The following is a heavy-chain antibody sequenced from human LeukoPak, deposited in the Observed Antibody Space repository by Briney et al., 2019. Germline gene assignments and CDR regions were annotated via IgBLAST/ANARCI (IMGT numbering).Heavy chain of an antibody. V-gene: IGHV3-73*01. J-gene: IGHJ6*03. Sequence: GESLRLSCAASGFTFSGSAMHWVRQASGKGLEWVGRIRSNANNYATAYAASVKGRFTISRDDSKNTAYLQMNSLKTEDTAVYYCTGRNDYYMDVWGKGTTVTVSS. CDR1: GFTFSGSA. D-gene: IGHD2-8*01. CDR2: IRSNANNYAT. CDR3: TGRNDYYMDV.